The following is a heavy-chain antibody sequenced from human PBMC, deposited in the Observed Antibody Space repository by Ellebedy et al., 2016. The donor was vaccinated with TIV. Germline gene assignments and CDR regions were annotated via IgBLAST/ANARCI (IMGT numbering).Heavy chain of an antibody. Sequence: SGPTLVKPTETLTLTCTVSGFSLSNARMGVSWIRQPPGKALEWLAHIFSNDEKSYSTSLKSRLTISKDTSKSQVVLTMTNMDPVDTATYYCARAGIAAGRYYYYGMDVWGQGTTVTVSS. CDR3: ARAGIAAGRYYYYGMDV. CDR2: IFSNDEK. V-gene: IGHV2-26*01. D-gene: IGHD6-13*01. J-gene: IGHJ6*02. CDR1: GFSLSNARMG.